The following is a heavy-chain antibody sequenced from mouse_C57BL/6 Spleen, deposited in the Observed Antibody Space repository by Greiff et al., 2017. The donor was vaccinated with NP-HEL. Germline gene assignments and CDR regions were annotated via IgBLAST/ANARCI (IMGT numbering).Heavy chain of an antibody. CDR1: GYTFTSYW. V-gene: IGHV1-52*01. CDR2: IDPSDSET. J-gene: IGHJ2*01. D-gene: IGHD1-1*01. Sequence: QVQLQQPGAELVRPGSSVKLSCKASGYTFTSYWMHWVKQRPIQGLEWIGNIDPSDSETHYNQKFKDKATLTVDKSSSTAYMQLSSLTSEDSAVYYCAREGENYVLDYWGQGTTLTVSS. CDR3: AREGENYVLDY.